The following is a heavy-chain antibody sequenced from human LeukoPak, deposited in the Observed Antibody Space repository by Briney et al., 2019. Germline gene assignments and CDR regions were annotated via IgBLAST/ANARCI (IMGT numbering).Heavy chain of an antibody. Sequence: SQTLSLTCTVSGGSISSGGYYWSWGRQPRRKGREWLGYIYHSGSTYYNSSLKSRVTISVDRSKNQFSLKLSSVTAADTAVYYCARERGPQLGYCSGGSCFSGWIWGQGALVTVSS. J-gene: IGHJ4*02. CDR1: GGSISSGGYY. D-gene: IGHD2-15*01. CDR3: ARERGPQLGYCSGGSCFSGWI. V-gene: IGHV4-30-2*01. CDR2: IYHSGST.